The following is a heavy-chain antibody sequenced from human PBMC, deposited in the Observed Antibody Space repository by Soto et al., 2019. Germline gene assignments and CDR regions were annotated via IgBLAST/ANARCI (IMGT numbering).Heavy chain of an antibody. Sequence: QVQLQESGPGLVKPSQTLSLTCTVSGGSISSGGYYWSWIRQHPGKGLEWIGYIYYSGSTYYNPSLKSRVTISVDTSKNQFSLKLSSVTAADTAVYYCARFGVRDSYGTSYYFDYWGQGTLVTVSS. D-gene: IGHD5-18*01. CDR2: IYYSGST. CDR1: GGSISSGGYY. V-gene: IGHV4-31*03. CDR3: ARFGVRDSYGTSYYFDY. J-gene: IGHJ4*02.